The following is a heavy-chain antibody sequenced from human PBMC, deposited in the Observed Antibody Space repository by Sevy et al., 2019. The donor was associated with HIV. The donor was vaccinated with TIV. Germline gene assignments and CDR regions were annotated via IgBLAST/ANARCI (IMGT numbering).Heavy chain of an antibody. J-gene: IGHJ6*02. V-gene: IGHV3-48*02. CDR2: ISSSSSTI. CDR3: ASAGYCSGGSCYSAYYGMDV. D-gene: IGHD2-15*01. Sequence: GGSLRLSCAASGFTFSSYSMNWVRQAPGKGLEWVSYISSSSSTIYYADSVKGRFTISRDNAKNSLYLQMNSLRDEDTAVYYCASAGYCSGGSCYSAYYGMDVWGQWTTVTVSS. CDR1: GFTFSSYS.